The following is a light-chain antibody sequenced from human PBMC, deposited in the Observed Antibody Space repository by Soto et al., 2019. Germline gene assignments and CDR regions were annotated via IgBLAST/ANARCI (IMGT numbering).Light chain of an antibody. V-gene: IGKV3-20*01. Sequence: EIVLTKSPGTLSLSPGERATLSCRASQSVRSKFLAWYQKKPGQAPRLLIYGASNRATGIPDRVSGSGSGTDFTLTITRLEPEDFAVYYCQQYGSSSITFGQGTRLEIK. CDR2: GAS. J-gene: IGKJ5*01. CDR3: QQYGSSSIT. CDR1: QSVRSKF.